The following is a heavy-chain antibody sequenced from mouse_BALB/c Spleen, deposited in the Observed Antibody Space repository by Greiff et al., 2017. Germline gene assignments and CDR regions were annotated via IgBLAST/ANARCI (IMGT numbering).Heavy chain of an antibody. CDR1: GYTFTSYW. CDR3: TIYDYDEDWFAY. J-gene: IGHJ3*01. Sequence: VQLQQSGTVLARPGASVKMSCKASGYTFTSYWMHWVKQRPGQGLEWIGAIYPGNSDTSYNQKFKGKAKLTAVTSTSTAYMELSSLTNEDSAVYYCTIYDYDEDWFAYWGQGTLVTVSA. V-gene: IGHV1-5*01. CDR2: IYPGNSDT. D-gene: IGHD2-4*01.